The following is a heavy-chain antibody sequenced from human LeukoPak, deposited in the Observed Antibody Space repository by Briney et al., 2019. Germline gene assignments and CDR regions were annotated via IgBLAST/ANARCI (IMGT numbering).Heavy chain of an antibody. Sequence: SVKVSCKASGGTFSSYAISWVRQAPGQGLEWMGRIIPILGIANYAQKFQGKVTITADKSTSTAYMELSSLRSEDTAVYYCARDSQPPYCSGGSCYCYWGQGTLVTVSS. CDR1: GGTFSSYA. CDR3: ARDSQPPYCSGGSCYCY. D-gene: IGHD2-15*01. V-gene: IGHV1-69*04. J-gene: IGHJ4*02. CDR2: IIPILGIA.